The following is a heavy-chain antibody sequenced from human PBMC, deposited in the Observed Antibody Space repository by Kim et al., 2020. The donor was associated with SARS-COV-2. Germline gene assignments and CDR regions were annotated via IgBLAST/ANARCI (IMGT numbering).Heavy chain of an antibody. J-gene: IGHJ4*02. D-gene: IGHD3-16*01. V-gene: IGHV5-10-1*01. CDR1: GYSFTSYW. Sequence: GESLKISCKGSGYSFTSYWISWVRQMPGKGLEWMGRIDPSDSYTNYSPSFQGHVTISADKSISTAYLQWSSLKASDTAMYYCARHGGIGITFGGDDYLDYWGQGTLVTVSS. CDR3: ARHGGIGITFGGDDYLDY. CDR2: IDPSDSYT.